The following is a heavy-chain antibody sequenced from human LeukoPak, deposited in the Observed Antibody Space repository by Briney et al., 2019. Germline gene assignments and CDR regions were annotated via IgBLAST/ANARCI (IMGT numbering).Heavy chain of an antibody. V-gene: IGHV4-59*01. CDR2: IYYSGST. CDR1: GGSISSYY. J-gene: IGHJ4*02. CDR3: ARDRGSSGWYRDFDY. Sequence: SETLSLTCTVSGGSISSYYWSWIRQPPGKGLEWIGYIYYSGSTNYNPPLKSRVTISVDTSKNQFSLKLSSVTAADTAVYYCARDRGSSGWYRDFDYWGQGTLVTVSS. D-gene: IGHD6-19*01.